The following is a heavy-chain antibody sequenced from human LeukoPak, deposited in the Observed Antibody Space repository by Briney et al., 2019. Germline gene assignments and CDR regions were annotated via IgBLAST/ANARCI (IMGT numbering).Heavy chain of an antibody. CDR2: ISWNSGSI. D-gene: IGHD3-10*01. CDR3: AKDLSYGSGEYYGMDV. J-gene: IGHJ6*02. Sequence: PGRFLRLSCAASGFTFDDYAMHWVRQAPGKGLEWVSGISWNSGSIGYADSVKGRFTISRDNAKNSLYLQMNSLRAEDTALYYCAKDLSYGSGEYYGMDVWGQGTTVTVSS. V-gene: IGHV3-9*01. CDR1: GFTFDDYA.